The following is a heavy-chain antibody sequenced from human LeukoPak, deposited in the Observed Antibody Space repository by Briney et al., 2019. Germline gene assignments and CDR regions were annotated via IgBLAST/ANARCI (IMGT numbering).Heavy chain of an antibody. Sequence: ASVKVSCKASGGTFSSYAISWVRQAPGQGLEWMGGIIPIFGTANYAQKFQGRVTITADESTSTAYMKLSSLRSEDTPVYYCASSRYYYYYMDVWGKGTTVTVSS. V-gene: IGHV1-69*13. CDR3: ASSRYYYYYMDV. J-gene: IGHJ6*03. CDR1: GGTFSSYA. CDR2: IIPIFGTA.